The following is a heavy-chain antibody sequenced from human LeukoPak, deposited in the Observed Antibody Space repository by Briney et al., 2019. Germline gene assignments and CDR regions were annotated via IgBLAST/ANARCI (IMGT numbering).Heavy chain of an antibody. Sequence: GGSLRLSCAASGFTFNTYGMHWVRQAPGKGLEWVAVISYDGSNKYYADSVKGRFTISRDNSKNSLYLQMNSLRAEDTAVYYCAKDRGGIVGDTYFDYWGQGTLVTVSS. D-gene: IGHD1-26*01. V-gene: IGHV3-30*18. CDR3: AKDRGGIVGDTYFDY. J-gene: IGHJ4*02. CDR2: ISYDGSNK. CDR1: GFTFNTYG.